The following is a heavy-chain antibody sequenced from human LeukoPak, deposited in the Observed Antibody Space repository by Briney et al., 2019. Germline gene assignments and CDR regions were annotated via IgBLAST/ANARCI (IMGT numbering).Heavy chain of an antibody. V-gene: IGHV3-30*04. CDR3: ARDGYDILTGYRYYYYYYMDV. CDR1: GFTFNNYA. J-gene: IGHJ6*03. Sequence: GGSLRLSCVASGFTFNNYAMHWVRQAPGKGLEWVAIISDDGSNKYYADSVKGRFTISRDNSKNTLYLQMNSLRAEDTAVYYCARDGYDILTGYRYYYYYYMDVWGKGTTVTVSS. D-gene: IGHD3-9*01. CDR2: ISDDGSNK.